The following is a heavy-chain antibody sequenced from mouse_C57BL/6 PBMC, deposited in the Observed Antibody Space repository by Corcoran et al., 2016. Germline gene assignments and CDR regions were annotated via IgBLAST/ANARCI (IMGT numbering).Heavy chain of an antibody. J-gene: IGHJ4*01. V-gene: IGHV9-3*01. CDR2: INTYSGVP. D-gene: IGHD2-4*01. CDR3: AKRGDYGDYYAMDY. Sequence: QIQLVQSGPELKKPGETVKISCKASGYTFTTDGMSWVKQAPGKGLKWMGWINTYSGVPTYADDFKGRFAFSLETSASTAYLQINNLKNEDTATYFCAKRGDYGDYYAMDYWGQGTSVTVSS. CDR1: GYTFTTDG.